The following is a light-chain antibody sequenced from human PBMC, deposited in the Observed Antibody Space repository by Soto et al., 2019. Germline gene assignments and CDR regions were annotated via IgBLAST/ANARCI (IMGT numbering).Light chain of an antibody. J-gene: IGLJ2*01. CDR1: SSDVGNYIL. CDR2: EGT. V-gene: IGLV2-23*01. Sequence: QSALTQPASVSGSPGQSITISCTGTSSDVGNYILVSWYQQHPGKAPKLIIYEGTKRPSGVSNRFSASTSGNTASLTISGLQAEDEADYYCCSYAGNSNWVFGGGTKLTFL. CDR3: CSYAGNSNWV.